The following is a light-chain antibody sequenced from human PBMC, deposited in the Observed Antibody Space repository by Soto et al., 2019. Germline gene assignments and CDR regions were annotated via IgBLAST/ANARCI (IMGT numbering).Light chain of an antibody. CDR1: GRDVGTYNY. V-gene: IGLV2-14*03. Sequence: QCALTQPASVSGSPGQSITISCTGTGRDVGTYNYVSWYQHHPGKAPKLIIYDVSSRPSGVSHRFSGSKSGNTASLAISGLLSEDEADYFCSTYTGSNPSYVFGTGTKVTVL. J-gene: IGLJ1*01. CDR2: DVS. CDR3: STYTGSNPSYV.